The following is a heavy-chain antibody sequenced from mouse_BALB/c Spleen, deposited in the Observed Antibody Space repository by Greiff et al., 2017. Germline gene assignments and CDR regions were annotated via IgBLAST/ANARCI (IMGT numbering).Heavy chain of an antibody. D-gene: IGHD2-10*01. CDR1: GYTFTSYW. V-gene: IGHV1-5*01. Sequence: EAQLQQSGTVLARPGASVKMSCKASGYTFTSYWMHWVKQRPGQGLEWIGAIYPGNSDTSFHQKFKGKAKLTAVTSTSTAYMELSSLTNEDSAVYYCTPYYGNPSWFAYWGQGTLVTVSA. CDR3: TPYYGNPSWFAY. CDR2: IYPGNSDT. J-gene: IGHJ3*01.